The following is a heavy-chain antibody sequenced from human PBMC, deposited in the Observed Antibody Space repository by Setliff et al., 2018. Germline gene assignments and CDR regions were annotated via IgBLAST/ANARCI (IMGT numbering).Heavy chain of an antibody. V-gene: IGHV5-51*01. J-gene: IGHJ4*02. CDR3: ARFKSHDYDSTKRYFDC. Sequence: PGESLKISCKGSGYSLTDYWIAWVRQVPGKGLEWMGIIYPDDSDTRYGPSIQGQVTISADKSINTAYLQWSSLKASDTAIYYCARFKSHDYDSTKRYFDCWGQGTLVTVSS. D-gene: IGHD3-22*01. CDR1: GYSLTDYW. CDR2: IYPDDSDT.